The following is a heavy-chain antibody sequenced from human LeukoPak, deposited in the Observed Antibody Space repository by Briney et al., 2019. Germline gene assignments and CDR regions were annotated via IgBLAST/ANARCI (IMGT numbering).Heavy chain of an antibody. D-gene: IGHD2-8*01. CDR1: GFTFSSYA. CDR2: ISYDGSNK. Sequence: GRSLRLSCAASGFTFSSYAMHWVRQAPGKGLEWVAVISYDGSNKYYADSVKGRFTISRDNSKNTLYLQMSSLRAEDTAVYYCARDRVMRGMDYYYYMDVWGKGTTVTVSS. CDR3: ARDRVMRGMDYYYYMDV. J-gene: IGHJ6*03. V-gene: IGHV3-30*15.